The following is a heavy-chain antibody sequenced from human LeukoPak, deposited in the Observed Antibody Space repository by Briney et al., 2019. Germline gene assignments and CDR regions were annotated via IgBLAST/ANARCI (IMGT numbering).Heavy chain of an antibody. V-gene: IGHV3-11*03. CDR3: ARRRQMVRGVIITYYFDY. CDR1: GFTFSDYY. Sequence: PGGSLRLSCAASGFTFSDYYMSWIRQAPGKGLEWVSYISSSSSYTNYADSVKGRFTISRDNAKNSLYLQMNSLRAEDTAVYYRARRRQMVRGVIITYYFDYWGQGTLVTVSS. D-gene: IGHD3-10*01. J-gene: IGHJ4*02. CDR2: ISSSSSYT.